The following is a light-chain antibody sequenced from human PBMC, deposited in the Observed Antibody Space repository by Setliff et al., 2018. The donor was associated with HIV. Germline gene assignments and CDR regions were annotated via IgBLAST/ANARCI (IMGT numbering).Light chain of an antibody. V-gene: IGLV1-47*02. J-gene: IGLJ1*01. Sequence: QSVLAQPPSVSGTPGQRVTISCSGSSSNIGANSIFWYQQLPGTAPKLLIYNTNQRPSGVPDRFSGSKSGTSASLVISGPRSEDEADYYCAAWDDSLTTFYVFGTGTKVTVL. CDR2: NTN. CDR1: SSNIGANS. CDR3: AAWDDSLTTFYV.